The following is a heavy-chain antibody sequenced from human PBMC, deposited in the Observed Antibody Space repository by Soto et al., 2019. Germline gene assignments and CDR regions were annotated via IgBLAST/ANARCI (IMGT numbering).Heavy chain of an antibody. CDR1: GFTFSSYG. V-gene: IGHV3-30*18. J-gene: IGHJ4*02. CDR3: AKDRSKEQWLVQGVDY. Sequence: QVQLVESGGGVVQPGGSLRLSCAASGFTFSSYGMHWVRQAPGKGLEWVAVISYDGSNKYYADSVKGRFTISRDNSKNTLYLQMNSLRAEDTAVYYCAKDRSKEQWLVQGVDYWGQGTLVTVSS. CDR2: ISYDGSNK. D-gene: IGHD6-19*01.